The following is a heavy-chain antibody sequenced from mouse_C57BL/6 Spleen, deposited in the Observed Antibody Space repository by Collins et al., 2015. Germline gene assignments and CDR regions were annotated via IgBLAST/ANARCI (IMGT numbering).Heavy chain of an antibody. CDR2: IHPNSGST. D-gene: IGHD2-4*01. CDR3: ARRVDYDGDWYFDV. V-gene: IGHV1-64*01. J-gene: IGHJ1*03. Sequence: QVQLQQPGAELVKPGASVKLSCKASGYTFTSYWMHWVKQRPGQGLEWIGMIHPNSGSTNYNEKFKSKATLTVDKSSSTAYMQLSSLTSEDSAVYYCARRVDYDGDWYFDVWGTGTTVTVSS. CDR1: GYTFTSYW.